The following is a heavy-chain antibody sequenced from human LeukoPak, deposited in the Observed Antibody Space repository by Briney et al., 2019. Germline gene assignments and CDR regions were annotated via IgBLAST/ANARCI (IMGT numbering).Heavy chain of an antibody. CDR1: GFTFSSYA. V-gene: IGHV3-30-3*01. CDR2: ISYDGSNK. Sequence: GGSLRLSCAASGFTFSSYAMHWVRQAPGKGLEWVAVISYDGSNKYYADSVKGRFTISRDNSKNTLYLQMNSLRAEDTAVYYCARDRAAAGLFYYYYYMDVWGKGTTVTVSS. CDR3: ARDRAAAGLFYYYYYMDV. D-gene: IGHD6-13*01. J-gene: IGHJ6*03.